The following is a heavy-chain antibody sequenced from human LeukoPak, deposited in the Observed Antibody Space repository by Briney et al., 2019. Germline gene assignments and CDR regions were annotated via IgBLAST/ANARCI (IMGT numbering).Heavy chain of an antibody. V-gene: IGHV4-59*01. D-gene: IGHD3-22*01. CDR2: IYYSGST. J-gene: IGHJ2*01. CDR3: ARDAHDSSGYYPSGYFDL. Sequence: PSETLSLTCTVSGGSIGSYYWSWIRQPPGKGLEWIGYIYYSGSTNYNPSLKSRVTISVDTSKNQFSLKLSSVTAADTAVYYCARDAHDSSGYYPSGYFDLWGRGTLVTVSS. CDR1: GGSIGSYY.